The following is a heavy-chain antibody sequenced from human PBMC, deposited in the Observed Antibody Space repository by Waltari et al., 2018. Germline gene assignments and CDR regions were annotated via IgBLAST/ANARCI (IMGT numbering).Heavy chain of an antibody. CDR3: ALRVGVTSGWFDP. V-gene: IGHV3-23*01. D-gene: IGHD1-26*01. CDR1: GWAFGTFA. CDR2: ISITGGMT. J-gene: IGHJ5*02. Sequence: EGQLLESGGGLVKPGGSLRLACVALGWAFGTFARAWVRQATGKGLELCSSISITGGMTYYAESVKGRITIARYNTKNTVYLEMNSLRVDDTAVYYCALRVGVTSGWFDPWGQGALVTVSS.